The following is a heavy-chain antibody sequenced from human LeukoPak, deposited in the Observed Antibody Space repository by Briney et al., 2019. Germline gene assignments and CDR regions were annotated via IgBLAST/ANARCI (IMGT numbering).Heavy chain of an antibody. CDR2: NNPNSGGT. V-gene: IGHV1-2*02. CDR3: ARGGSSWPLDY. J-gene: IGHJ4*02. CDR1: GYTFTGYY. Sequence: ASVKVSCKASGYTFTGYYMHWVRQAPGQGLEWMGCNNPNSGGTNYAQKFQGRVTMTREMSISTTYMELRRLRSDDTAVYYCARGGSSWPLDYWGQGTLVTVSS. D-gene: IGHD6-13*01.